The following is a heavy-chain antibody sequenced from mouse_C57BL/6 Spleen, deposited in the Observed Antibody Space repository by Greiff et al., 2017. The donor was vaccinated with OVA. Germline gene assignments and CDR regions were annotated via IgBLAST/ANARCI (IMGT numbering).Heavy chain of an antibody. Sequence: EVQVVESGGGLVQPKGSLKLSCAASGFSFNTYAMNWVRQAPGKGLEWVARIRSKSNNYATYYADSVKDRFTISRDDSESMLYLQMNNLKTEDTAMYYCVRPLRNYYAMDYWGQGTSVTVSS. D-gene: IGHD1-1*01. J-gene: IGHJ4*01. CDR3: VRPLRNYYAMDY. CDR1: GFSFNTYA. V-gene: IGHV10-1*01. CDR2: IRSKSNNYAT.